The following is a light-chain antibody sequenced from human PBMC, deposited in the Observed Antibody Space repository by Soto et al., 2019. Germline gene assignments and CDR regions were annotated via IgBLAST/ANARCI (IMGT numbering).Light chain of an antibody. CDR3: TAWTTSTTMI. CDR1: SSDIGAYNF. Sequence: QSVLTQPASVSGSPGQSITISCTGTSSDIGAYNFVYWYQQHPGKAPKLMLYDVNIRPSGVSNRFSGSKSGYTDSLTISGLQAEDEADYYCTAWTTSTTMIFGGGTQLTVL. V-gene: IGLV2-14*03. J-gene: IGLJ2*01. CDR2: DVN.